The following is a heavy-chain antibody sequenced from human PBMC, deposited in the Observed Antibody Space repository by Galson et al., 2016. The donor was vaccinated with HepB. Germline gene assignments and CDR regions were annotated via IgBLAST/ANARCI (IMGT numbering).Heavy chain of an antibody. CDR1: GFTFSGYG. J-gene: IGHJ4*02. Sequence: SLRLSCAASGFTFSGYGMHWVRQAPGKGLEWVAADSMDGRRKFYTDSVKGRFTIPRDNSNNMLFLQMSSLTEDDTAVYYCARRHEYCPPVGCSVDYWGQGTLVSGSS. V-gene: IGHV3-30*03. CDR3: ARRHEYCPPVGCSVDY. CDR2: DSMDGRRK. D-gene: IGHD2/OR15-2a*01.